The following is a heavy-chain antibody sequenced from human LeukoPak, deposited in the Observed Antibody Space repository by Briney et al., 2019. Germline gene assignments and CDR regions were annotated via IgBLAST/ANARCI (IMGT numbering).Heavy chain of an antibody. CDR2: IYPGDSDT. CDR1: GYSFTNYW. Sequence: GESLKISCKGSGYSFTNYWIGWVRQMPGKGLEWMGIIYPGDSDTGYSPSFQGQVTISADKSISTAYLQWSSLKASDTAMYYCAGLDLGYYYYMDVWGKGTTVTVSS. V-gene: IGHV5-51*01. J-gene: IGHJ6*03. CDR3: AGLDLGYYYYMDV.